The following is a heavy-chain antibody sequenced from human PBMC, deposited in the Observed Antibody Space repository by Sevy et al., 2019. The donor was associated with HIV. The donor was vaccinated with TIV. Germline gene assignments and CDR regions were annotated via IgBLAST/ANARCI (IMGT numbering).Heavy chain of an antibody. V-gene: IGHV3-23*01. J-gene: IGHJ4*02. Sequence: GGSLRLSCAASGFTFNIYAMSWVRQAPGKGLEWLSAISGGGDGTYYADSVKGRFTISGDNSRNTLYLQMNSLRAEDTAVYYFSKGPYYYYNSDGHLVSSTDEADYWGQGTLVTVSS. CDR2: ISGGGDGT. CDR3: SKGPYYYYNSDGHLVSSTDEADY. D-gene: IGHD3-22*01. CDR1: GFTFNIYA.